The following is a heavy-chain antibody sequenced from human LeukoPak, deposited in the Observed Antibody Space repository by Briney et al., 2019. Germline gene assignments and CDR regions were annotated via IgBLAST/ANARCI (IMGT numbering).Heavy chain of an antibody. CDR3: ARRRLLGYCTNGVCYYFDY. J-gene: IGHJ4*02. CDR1: GGSISSSY. D-gene: IGHD2-8*01. Sequence: SETLSLTCTVSGGSISSSYWSWIRQPPGKGLEWIGEINHSGSTNYNPSLKSRVTISVDTSKNQFSLKLSSVTAADTAVYYCARRRLLGYCTNGVCYYFDYWGQGTLVTVSS. CDR2: INHSGST. V-gene: IGHV4-34*01.